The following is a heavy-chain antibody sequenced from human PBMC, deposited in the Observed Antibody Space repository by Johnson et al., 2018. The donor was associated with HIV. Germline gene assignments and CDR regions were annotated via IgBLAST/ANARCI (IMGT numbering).Heavy chain of an antibody. CDR2: ISYDGSNA. J-gene: IGHJ3*02. CDR1: GFTVSSYG. Sequence: QVLLLESGGGLVQPWGSLRLSCAASGFTVSSYGMHWVRQAPGKGLEWVAVISYDGSNAYYADSVKGRFTVSRDNSKNTLYLQMISLRAEDTAVYYCAKDREAWYISRWSPTDAFDIWGQGTMVTVSS. D-gene: IGHD6-13*01. V-gene: IGHV3-30*18. CDR3: AKDREAWYISRWSPTDAFDI.